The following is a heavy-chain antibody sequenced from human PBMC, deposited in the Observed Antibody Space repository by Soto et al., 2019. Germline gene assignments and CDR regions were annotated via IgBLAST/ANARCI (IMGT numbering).Heavy chain of an antibody. J-gene: IGHJ3*02. CDR3: ARDSQYAFDI. Sequence: GGSLRLSCAASGFSFSDFSLNWVRQAPGKGLEWISHIWGGNDLTYADSVKGRFAISRDNAKNSLYLQMNSLRDEDTAVYYCARDSQYAFDIWGQGTVVTVSS. CDR1: GFSFSDFS. CDR2: IWGGNDL. V-gene: IGHV3-48*02.